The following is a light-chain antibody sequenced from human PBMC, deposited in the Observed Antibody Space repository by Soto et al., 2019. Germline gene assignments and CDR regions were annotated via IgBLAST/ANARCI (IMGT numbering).Light chain of an antibody. V-gene: IGLV1-44*01. CDR1: SSNIGTSS. J-gene: IGLJ1*01. CDR3: AAWDDSLNGHV. Sequence: QSVLTQPHSASGTPGQRVTIPCSGSSSNIGTSSVHWFQQLPGTAPKLLISTTNQRPSGVPERFSGSKSGTSASLAISGLQSEDEADYYCAAWDDSLNGHVFGTGTTVTVL. CDR2: TTN.